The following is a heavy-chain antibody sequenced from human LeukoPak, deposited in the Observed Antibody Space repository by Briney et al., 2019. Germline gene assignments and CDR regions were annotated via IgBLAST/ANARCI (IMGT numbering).Heavy chain of an antibody. CDR3: AREFCSDGTCYWSFDF. J-gene: IGHJ4*02. CDR1: GFTVSSNY. D-gene: IGHD2-15*01. Sequence: PGGSLRLSCAASGFTVSSNYMSWVRQAPGKGLEWVSSISESSNYTYYADSVKGRFTISRDNAKNPLYLQMNSLRAEDTALYYCAREFCSDGTCYWSFDFWGQGTLVTVSS. V-gene: IGHV3-21*01. CDR2: ISESSNYT.